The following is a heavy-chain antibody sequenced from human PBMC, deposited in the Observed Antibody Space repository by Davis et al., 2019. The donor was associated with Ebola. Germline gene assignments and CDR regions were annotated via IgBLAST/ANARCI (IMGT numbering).Heavy chain of an antibody. D-gene: IGHD2-2*01. CDR2: IYSGGTT. V-gene: IGHV3-53*01. CDR3: ARDTSGTTTSCYVHYSGMDV. J-gene: IGHJ6*04. Sequence: GESLKISCAASGFSVRSNYMSWVRQAPGKGLEWVSVIYSGGTTFYADSVKGRFTISRDISKNTLYLQMNSLRGEDTAVYYCARDTSGTTTSCYVHYSGMDVWGKGTTVTVSS. CDR1: GFSVRSNY.